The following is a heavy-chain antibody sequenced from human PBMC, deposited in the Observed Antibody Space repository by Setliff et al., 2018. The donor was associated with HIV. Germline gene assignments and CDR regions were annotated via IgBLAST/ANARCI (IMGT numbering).Heavy chain of an antibody. D-gene: IGHD3-10*01. Sequence: LRLSCAASGFNFSSHTMNWIRQAPGKGLEWVSSISSTGTYIYYADSMKGRFTISRDNAKNSLYLQMNSLRADDTAVYYCANSAFRGVIWAWGQGTLVTVSS. CDR3: ANSAFRGVIWA. V-gene: IGHV3-21*01. CDR1: GFNFSSHT. J-gene: IGHJ5*02. CDR2: ISSTGTYI.